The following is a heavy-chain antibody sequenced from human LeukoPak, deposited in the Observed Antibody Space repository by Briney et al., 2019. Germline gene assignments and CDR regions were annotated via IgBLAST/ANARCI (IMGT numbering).Heavy chain of an antibody. CDR2: VKHDGSEK. CDR1: GFTFSRFW. V-gene: IGHV3-7*01. Sequence: PGGSLRLSCAASGFTFSRFWMSWVRQAPGKGLEWVANVKHDGSEKSYVDSVKGRFTISRDNAQNSLFLQIDSLRAEDTAVYYCAGEDQWLLHFDHWGQGTLVTVSS. J-gene: IGHJ4*02. CDR3: AGEDQWLLHFDH. D-gene: IGHD6-19*01.